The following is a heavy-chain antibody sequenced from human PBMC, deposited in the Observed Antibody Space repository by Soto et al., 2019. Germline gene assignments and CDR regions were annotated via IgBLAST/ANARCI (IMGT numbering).Heavy chain of an antibody. CDR1: GFSFSKYA. CDR3: AKDAVYGDGLWLVAD. V-gene: IGHV3-23*01. Sequence: GGSLRLSGAASGFSFSKYAMIWVRQAPGKGQEWVSGITGSGGTIEYAASVKGRFTISRDNSKNTVYLQMNSLRAEDTAMYYCAKDAVYGDGLWLVADWGQGTLVTVSS. D-gene: IGHD2-21*02. J-gene: IGHJ4*02. CDR2: ITGSGGTI.